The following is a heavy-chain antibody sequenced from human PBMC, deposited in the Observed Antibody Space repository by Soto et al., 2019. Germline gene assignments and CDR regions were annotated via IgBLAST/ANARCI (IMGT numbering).Heavy chain of an antibody. V-gene: IGHV3-48*03. Sequence: EVQLVESGGGLVQPGGSLRLSCAASGFTFSSYEMNWVRQAPGKGLEWVSYISSSGSTIYYADSVKGRFTISRDNAKNSLYLEMNSLRAEDTAVYYCAREYYDFSYGWFDPWGQGTLVTVSS. CDR2: ISSSGSTI. CDR3: AREYYDFSYGWFDP. D-gene: IGHD3-3*01. J-gene: IGHJ5*02. CDR1: GFTFSSYE.